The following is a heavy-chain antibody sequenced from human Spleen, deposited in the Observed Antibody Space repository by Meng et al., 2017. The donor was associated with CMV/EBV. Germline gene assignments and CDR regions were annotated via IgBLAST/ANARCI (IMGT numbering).Heavy chain of an antibody. CDR2: IWYDGSNK. V-gene: IGHV3-33*06. J-gene: IGHJ4*02. Sequence: GGSLRLSCAASGFTFSNYGMHWVRQAPGKGLEWVAVIWYDGSNKYYGDSVKGRFTISRDNSKNTVYLQMTRLRAEDTAVYYCAKKGEDYYYDSSGYYGWFDYWGQGTLVTVSS. CDR3: AKKGEDYYYDSSGYYGWFDY. D-gene: IGHD3-22*01. CDR1: GFTFSNYG.